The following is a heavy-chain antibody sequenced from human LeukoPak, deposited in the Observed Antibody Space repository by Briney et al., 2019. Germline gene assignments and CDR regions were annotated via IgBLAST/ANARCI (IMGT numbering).Heavy chain of an antibody. CDR3: AKDKGDYVWGTYRPDY. D-gene: IGHD3-16*02. J-gene: IGHJ4*02. V-gene: IGHV3-30*18. Sequence: GGSLRLSCAASGFTFSNYGMHWVRQAPGKGLEWVAVISYDESNKYYADSVKGRFTISRDNSKNTLYLQMNSLRAEDTAVYYCAKDKGDYVWGTYRPDYWGQGTLVTVSS. CDR1: GFTFSNYG. CDR2: ISYDESNK.